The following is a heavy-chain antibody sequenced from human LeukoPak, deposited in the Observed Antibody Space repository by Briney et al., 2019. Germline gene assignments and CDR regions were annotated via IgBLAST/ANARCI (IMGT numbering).Heavy chain of an antibody. J-gene: IGHJ4*02. CDR2: INSDGSSA. V-gene: IGHV3-74*01. CDR1: GFTFSSYW. CDR3: ARVRYCDY. D-gene: IGHD1-14*01. Sequence: PWGVLRLSCAASGFTFSSYWMHWVRQAPGKGLVWVSRINSDGSSANYADSVKGRFTISRDNAKNTLYLQMNRLRAEDTAVYYCARVRYCDYWGQGTLVTVSS.